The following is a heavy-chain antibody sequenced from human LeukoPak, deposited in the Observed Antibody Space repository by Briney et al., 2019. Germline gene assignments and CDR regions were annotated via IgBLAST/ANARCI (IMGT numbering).Heavy chain of an antibody. CDR3: ARTAYGSGSYYNVRWFDP. CDR2: IYYSGST. CDR1: GGSISSSSYY. V-gene: IGHV4-39*01. D-gene: IGHD3-10*01. Sequence: SETLSLTCTVSGGSISSSSYYWGWVRQPPGKGLEWIGSIYYSGSTYYNPSLKSRVTISVDTSKNQFSQKLSSVTAADTAVYYCARTAYGSGSYYNVRWFDPWGQGTLVTVSS. J-gene: IGHJ5*02.